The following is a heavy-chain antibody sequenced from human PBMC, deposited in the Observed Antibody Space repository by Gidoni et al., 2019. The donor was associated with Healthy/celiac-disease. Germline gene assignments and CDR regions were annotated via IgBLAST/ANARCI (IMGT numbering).Heavy chain of an antibody. CDR1: GGTFSSYA. J-gene: IGHJ2*01. CDR2: IIPIFGTA. CDR3: AREGGPYSSCWSYPRYFDL. D-gene: IGHD6-19*01. V-gene: IGHV1-69*01. Sequence: QVQLVQSGAEVKKPGSSVKVSCKASGGTFSSYAISWVRQAPGQGLEWMGGIIPIFGTANYAQKFQGRVTITADESTSTAYMELSSLRSEDTAVYYCAREGGPYSSCWSYPRYFDLWGRGTLVTVSS.